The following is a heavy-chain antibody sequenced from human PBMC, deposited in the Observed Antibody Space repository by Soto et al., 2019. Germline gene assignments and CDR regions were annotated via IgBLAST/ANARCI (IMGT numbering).Heavy chain of an antibody. J-gene: IGHJ4*02. Sequence: EVQLLESGGGLVQPGGSLRLSCAASGFTFSSYAMSWVRQAPGKGLEWVSAISGSGGSTYYADSVKGRFTISRDNSKNTLYLQMNSLRAEDTAVYYCAKDRLKGIAAAGYFDYWGQGTLVTVSS. V-gene: IGHV3-23*01. CDR2: ISGSGGST. CDR1: GFTFSSYA. D-gene: IGHD6-13*01. CDR3: AKDRLKGIAAAGYFDY.